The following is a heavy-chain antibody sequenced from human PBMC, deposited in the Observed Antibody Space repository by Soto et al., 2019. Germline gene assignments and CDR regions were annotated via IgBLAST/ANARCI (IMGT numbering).Heavy chain of an antibody. Sequence: PSETLSLTCAVSGGSIGGVGYSWSWIRQPPGGGLEWIGYMYHSGTFLKSPSLKTRLTMSLDMSKNQFSLTLNSMTAADTAVYYCARAQFYSGSGNYNNLMFDAWGQGIQVSVSS. V-gene: IGHV4-30-2*01. CDR3: ARAQFYSGSGNYNNLMFDA. CDR2: MYHSGTF. D-gene: IGHD3-10*01. J-gene: IGHJ5*02. CDR1: GGSIGGVGYS.